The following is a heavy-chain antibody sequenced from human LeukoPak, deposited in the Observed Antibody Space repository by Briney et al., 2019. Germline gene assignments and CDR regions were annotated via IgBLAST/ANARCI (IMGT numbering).Heavy chain of an antibody. Sequence: QSGGSLRLSCAASGFTFTNYAMTWVRQAPGKGLEWVAATVGIGPDTYHADSVKGRFTISRDNSKNILYLQMNSLRVEDTAVYYCTKASAARCIGVFCYPFDHWGQGTLVTVSS. CDR2: TVGIGPDT. CDR1: GFTFTNYA. CDR3: TKASAARCIGVFCYPFDH. D-gene: IGHD2-15*01. J-gene: IGHJ4*02. V-gene: IGHV3-23*01.